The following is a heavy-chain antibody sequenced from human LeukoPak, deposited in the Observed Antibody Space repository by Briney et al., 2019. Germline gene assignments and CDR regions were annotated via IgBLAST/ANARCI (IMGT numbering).Heavy chain of an antibody. CDR3: ARNYYYDSSGSPTFDY. Sequence: PGRSLRLSCAASGFTFSSYGMHWVRQAPGKGLEWVAVISYDGSNKYYADSVKGRFTISRDNSKNTLYLQMNSLRAEDTAVYYCARNYYYDSSGSPTFDYWGQGTLVTVSS. CDR2: ISYDGSNK. V-gene: IGHV3-30*03. J-gene: IGHJ4*02. CDR1: GFTFSSYG. D-gene: IGHD3-22*01.